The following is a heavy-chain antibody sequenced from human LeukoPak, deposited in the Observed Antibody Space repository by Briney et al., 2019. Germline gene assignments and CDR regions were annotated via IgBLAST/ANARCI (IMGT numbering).Heavy chain of an antibody. D-gene: IGHD3-16*01. Sequence: GGSLRLSCAASGFTFSSYSMNWVGQAPGKGLEWVSSINSDSSIMYYAESVKGRFTISRDNTRNSLYLQTNSLRAEDTAVYYCMRDLFDDYSLDYWGQGALVTVSS. V-gene: IGHV3-21*01. CDR3: MRDLFDDYSLDY. J-gene: IGHJ4*02. CDR2: INSDSSIM. CDR1: GFTFSSYS.